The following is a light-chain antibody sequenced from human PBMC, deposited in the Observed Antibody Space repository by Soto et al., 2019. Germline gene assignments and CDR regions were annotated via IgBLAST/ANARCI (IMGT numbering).Light chain of an antibody. CDR3: QQYGSSPPYT. J-gene: IGKJ2*01. V-gene: IGKV3-20*01. Sequence: EIVLTQSPGTLSLSPGERATLSCRASHSVSSSYLAWYQQTPGQAPRLLIYGASSRATGIPDRLSSSGAATDFTLTISRLEPEDFAVYYCQQYGSSPPYTFGQGTKLEIK. CDR2: GAS. CDR1: HSVSSSY.